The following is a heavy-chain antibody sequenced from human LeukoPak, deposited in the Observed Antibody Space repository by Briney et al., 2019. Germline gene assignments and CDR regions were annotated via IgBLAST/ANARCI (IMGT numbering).Heavy chain of an antibody. CDR3: AAVQRSVSTFGGVVIIRGPGCFDY. J-gene: IGHJ4*02. CDR1: GGSFSGYY. CDR2: INHSGST. Sequence: SETLSLTCAVYGGSFSGYYWSWIRQPPGKGLEWIGEINHSGSTNYNPSLKNRVTISVDTSKNQFSLKLSSVTAADTVAAYCAAVQRSVSTFGGVVIIRGPGCFDYWGQGTLVTVSS. V-gene: IGHV4-34*01. D-gene: IGHD3-16*02.